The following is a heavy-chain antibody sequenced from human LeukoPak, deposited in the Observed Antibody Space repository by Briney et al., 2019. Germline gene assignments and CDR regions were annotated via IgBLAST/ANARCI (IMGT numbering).Heavy chain of an antibody. CDR1: GGYITNYY. CDR3: ARAACGGDSCFDY. J-gene: IGHJ4*02. Sequence: SETLSLTCSGGYITNYYWSWIRQPPGKGLEWLGYIYYSGSTNYNPSLKSRVTISVDTSKNQFSLKLSSVTAADTAVYYCARAACGGDSCFDYWGQGTLVTVSS. CDR2: IYYSGST. D-gene: IGHD2-21*02. V-gene: IGHV4-59*01.